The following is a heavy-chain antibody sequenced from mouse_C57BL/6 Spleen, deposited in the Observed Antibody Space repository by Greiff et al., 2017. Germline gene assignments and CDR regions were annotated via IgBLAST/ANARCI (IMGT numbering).Heavy chain of an antibody. Sequence: QVQLQQSGPELVKPGASVKISCKASGYAFSSSWMNWVKQRPGKGLEWIGRIYPGDGDTNYNGKFKGKATLTADKSSSTAYMQLIRLTSEDSAVYFCARLQLRSHFDYWGQGTTLTVSS. V-gene: IGHV1-82*01. D-gene: IGHD3-2*02. CDR1: GYAFSSSW. CDR2: IYPGDGDT. CDR3: ARLQLRSHFDY. J-gene: IGHJ2*01.